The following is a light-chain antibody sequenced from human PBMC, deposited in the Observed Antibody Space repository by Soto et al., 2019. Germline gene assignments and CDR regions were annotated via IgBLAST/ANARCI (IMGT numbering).Light chain of an antibody. J-gene: IGKJ5*01. CDR3: QQRSVWPIA. CDR2: DAS. Sequence: KRCSLMLPFQPPKKATFSCRAGQNIGTSLVWSQQKPGQSPRLLIYDASHRATGVPARFSGSGSGTDFTLTITGLEREHFAVYYWQQRSVWPIALGQGTRLEI. CDR1: QNIGTS. V-gene: IGKV3-11*01.